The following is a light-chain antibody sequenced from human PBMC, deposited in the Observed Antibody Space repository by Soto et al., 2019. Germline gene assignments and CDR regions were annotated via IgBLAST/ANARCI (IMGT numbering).Light chain of an antibody. V-gene: IGKV1-27*01. CDR3: QKYSSVIT. J-gene: IGKJ5*01. Sequence: DIQLTQSPSSLSASVGDRVTITCRASQGIGNFLAWYQQKPGKVPKLLISAASSLQSGVPSRLSGRGSGTDFNITITSLQPEHVATYYCQKYSSVITFGQGTRLEIK. CDR1: QGIGNF. CDR2: AAS.